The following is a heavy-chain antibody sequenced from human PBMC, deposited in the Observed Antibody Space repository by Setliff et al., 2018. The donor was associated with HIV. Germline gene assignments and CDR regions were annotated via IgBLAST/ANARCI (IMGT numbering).Heavy chain of an antibody. CDR2: ISSSNSPI. J-gene: IGHJ5*01. Sequence: GGSLRLSCAASGFNFDSYSMNWVRQAPGKGLQWVSYISSSNSPIYYANSVKGRFTVSRDNAKNSLYLQLNNLRVEDTAVYYCARQNYNFWSDLNWFDSWGQGTLVTVSS. CDR3: ARQNYNFWSDLNWFDS. CDR1: GFNFDSYS. D-gene: IGHD3-3*01. V-gene: IGHV3-48*01.